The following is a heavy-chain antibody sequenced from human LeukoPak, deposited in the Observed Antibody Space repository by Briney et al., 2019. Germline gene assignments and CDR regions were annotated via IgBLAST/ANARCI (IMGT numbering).Heavy chain of an antibody. CDR3: ARRRQFDY. V-gene: IGHV4-39*01. J-gene: IGHJ4*02. CDR2: IFYSGST. CDR1: GVTISNTGYY. Sequence: SETLSLTCTVSGVTISNTGYYWGWVRQPPGKGLEWIGTIFYSGSTYYNPSLKSRVTISVDTSKNQFSLKLSSVTAADTAVYYCARRRQFDYWGQGTLVTVSS.